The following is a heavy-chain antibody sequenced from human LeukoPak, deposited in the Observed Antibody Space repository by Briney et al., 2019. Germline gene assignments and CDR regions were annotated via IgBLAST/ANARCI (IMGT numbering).Heavy chain of an antibody. Sequence: SETLSLTCAVYGGSFSGYHWSWIRQPPGKGLEWIGEINHSGSTNYNPSLKSRVTISVDTSKNQFSLKLSSVTAADTAVYYCARAIVVVPAAPAEYFQHWGQSTLHTVAS. CDR1: GGSFSGYH. CDR2: INHSGST. D-gene: IGHD2-2*01. CDR3: ARAIVVVPAAPAEYFQH. V-gene: IGHV4-34*01. J-gene: IGHJ1*01.